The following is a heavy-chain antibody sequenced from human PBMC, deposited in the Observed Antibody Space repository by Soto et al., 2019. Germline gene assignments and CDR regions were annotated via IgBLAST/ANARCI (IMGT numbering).Heavy chain of an antibody. V-gene: IGHV3-33*01. Sequence: GGSLRLSCAASGFTFNIYGMHWVRQAPGKGLEWVAVIWFDGSNKYYADSVKGRFTISRDNSKNTLYLQMNSLRAEDTAVYYCARALFGSSGYYPFYWGQGTLVTVSS. CDR1: GFTFNIYG. D-gene: IGHD3-22*01. CDR2: IWFDGSNK. CDR3: ARALFGSSGYYPFY. J-gene: IGHJ4*02.